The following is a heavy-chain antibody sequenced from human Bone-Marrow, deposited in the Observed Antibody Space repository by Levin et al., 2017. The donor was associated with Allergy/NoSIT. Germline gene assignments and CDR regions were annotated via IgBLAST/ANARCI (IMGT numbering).Heavy chain of an antibody. V-gene: IGHV3-48*03. CDR1: GFTFSSYE. Sequence: GESLKISCAASGFTFSSYEMNWVRQAPGKGLEWVSYISSSGSTIYYADSVKGRFTISRDNAKNSLYLQMNSLRAEDTAVYYCARNNREASCYGLSYYCYGMDVWGQGTTVTVSS. J-gene: IGHJ6*02. CDR3: ARNNREASCYGLSYYCYGMDV. CDR2: ISSSGSTI. D-gene: IGHD2-2*01.